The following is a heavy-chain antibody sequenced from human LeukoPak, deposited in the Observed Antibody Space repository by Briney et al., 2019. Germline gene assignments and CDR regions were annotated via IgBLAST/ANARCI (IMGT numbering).Heavy chain of an antibody. CDR3: ARDPSLAVAGIRLFDY. J-gene: IGHJ4*02. CDR2: ISGYNGNP. D-gene: IGHD6-19*01. CDR1: GYTFTNYG. V-gene: IGHV1-18*01. Sequence: ASVKVSCKTSGYTFTNYGISWVRQAPGQGLEWMGWISGYNGNPRYAQKVQGRVTMTTDTSTNTAYMEVKSLRSDDTAIYYCARDPSLAVAGIRLFDYWGQGTLVIVSS.